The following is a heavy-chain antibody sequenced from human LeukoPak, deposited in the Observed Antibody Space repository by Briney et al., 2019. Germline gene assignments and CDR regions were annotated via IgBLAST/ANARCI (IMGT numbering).Heavy chain of an antibody. Sequence: GGSLRLSCAASGFTFSSYSMNWVRQAPGKGLEWVSSISSSSSYIYYADSVKGRFTISRDNSKNTLYLQMNSLRAEDTAVYYCAKGVYYYDSSGYFPAEYFQHWGQGTLVTVSS. CDR2: ISSSSSYI. CDR3: AKGVYYYDSSGYFPAEYFQH. D-gene: IGHD3-22*01. V-gene: IGHV3-21*01. CDR1: GFTFSSYS. J-gene: IGHJ1*01.